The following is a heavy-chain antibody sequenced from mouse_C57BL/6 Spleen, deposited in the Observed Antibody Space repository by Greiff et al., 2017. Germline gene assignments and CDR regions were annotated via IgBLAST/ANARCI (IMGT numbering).Heavy chain of an antibody. V-gene: IGHV1-54*01. J-gene: IGHJ2*01. Sequence: VKLQESGAELVRPGTSVKVSCKASGYAFTNYLIEWVKQRPGQGLEWIGVINPGSGGTNYNEKFKGKATLTADKSSSTAYMQLSSLTSEDSAVYFCARAGTFDYWGQGTTLTVSS. CDR2: INPGSGGT. CDR1: GYAFTNYL. CDR3: ARAGTFDY. D-gene: IGHD4-1*01.